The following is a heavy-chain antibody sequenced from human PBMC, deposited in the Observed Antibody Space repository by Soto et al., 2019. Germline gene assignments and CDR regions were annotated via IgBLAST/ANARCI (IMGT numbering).Heavy chain of an antibody. CDR3: AHFSDLEWFDP. J-gene: IGHJ5*02. CDR1: GGSISRYF. V-gene: IGHV4-59*01. CDR2: IFYTGST. Sequence: PXGTLSLTCTVSGGSISRYFWSWIRQSPGKGLEWIGYIFYTGSTTYNPSLKSRVTISIDTSKNQFSLKLSSLTAADTAVYYCAHFSDLEWFDPWGQGTLVTVSS. D-gene: IGHD2-21*01.